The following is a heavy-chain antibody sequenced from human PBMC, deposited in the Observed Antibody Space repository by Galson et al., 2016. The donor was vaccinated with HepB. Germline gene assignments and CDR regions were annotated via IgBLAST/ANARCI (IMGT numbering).Heavy chain of an antibody. CDR1: GFTFSSYN. CDR2: IRSSSTYI. D-gene: IGHD3-3*01. J-gene: IGHJ6*02. CDR3: ARGLSGYYHYYYYGMDV. Sequence: SLRLSCAASGFTFSSYNMNWVRQAPGKGLEWVSSIRSSSTYIYYADSVKGRFTISRDNAKNSLYLQMDSLRAEDTAVYYCARGLSGYYHYYYYGMDVWGQGTTVTVSS. V-gene: IGHV3-21*01.